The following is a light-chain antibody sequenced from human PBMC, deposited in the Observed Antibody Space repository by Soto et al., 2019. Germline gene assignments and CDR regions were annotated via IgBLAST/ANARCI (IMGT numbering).Light chain of an antibody. V-gene: IGLV2-11*01. CDR3: CSYASSYTSVV. Sequence: QSALTQPRSVSGSPGQSVTISCTGTSSDVGGYNYVSWYQQHPGKAPKLMIYDVSKRPSGVPDRFSGSKSGNTASLTISGLQAEDEADYYCCSYASSYTSVVFGGGTKVTVL. J-gene: IGLJ2*01. CDR2: DVS. CDR1: SSDVGGYNY.